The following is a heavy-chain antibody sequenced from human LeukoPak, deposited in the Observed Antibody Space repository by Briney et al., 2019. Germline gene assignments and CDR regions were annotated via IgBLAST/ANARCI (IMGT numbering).Heavy chain of an antibody. J-gene: IGHJ4*02. D-gene: IGHD5-18*01. CDR3: ARDTYSYGYIYYFDY. CDR1: GFTFSSYA. V-gene: IGHV3-30-3*01. CDR2: ISYDGSNK. Sequence: GGSLRLSCAASGFTFSSYAMHWVRQAPGKGLEWVAVISYDGSNKYYADSVKGRFTISRDNSKNTLYLQMNSLRAEDTAVYYCARDTYSYGYIYYFDYWGQGTLVTVSS.